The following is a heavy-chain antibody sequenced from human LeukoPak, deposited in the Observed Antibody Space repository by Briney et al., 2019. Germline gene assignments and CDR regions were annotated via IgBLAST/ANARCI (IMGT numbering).Heavy chain of an antibody. V-gene: IGHV4-31*03. D-gene: IGHD6-6*01. CDR2: IYYSGST. Sequence: KSSETLSLTCTVSGGSISSGGYYWSWIRQHPGKGLEWIGYIYYSGSTYYNPSLKSRVTISVDRSKNQFSLKLSSVTAADTAVYYCARGISSSSEIDYWGQGTLVTVSS. J-gene: IGHJ4*02. CDR3: ARGISSSSEIDY. CDR1: GGSISSGGYY.